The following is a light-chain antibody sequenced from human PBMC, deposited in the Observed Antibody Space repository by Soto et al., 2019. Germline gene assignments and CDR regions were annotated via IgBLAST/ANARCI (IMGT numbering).Light chain of an antibody. J-gene: IGLJ1*01. Sequence: QSVLTQPASVSGSPGQSITISCTGTSGDIGSYNRVSWYQQHPGKAPKLIIYEVTDRPSGVSNRFSGSKSGNKASLTISGLQAEDEDEYYCSSYTNINTRACVFGTGTNVTVL. CDR1: SGDIGSYNR. CDR3: SSYTNINTRACV. CDR2: EVT. V-gene: IGLV2-14*01.